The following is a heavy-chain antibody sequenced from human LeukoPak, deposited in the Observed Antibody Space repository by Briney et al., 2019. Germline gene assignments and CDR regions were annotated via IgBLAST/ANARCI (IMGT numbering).Heavy chain of an antibody. J-gene: IGHJ4*02. Sequence: GESLKISCKGSGYSFTSYWIGWVRQMPGKGLEWMGIIYPGDSDTRYSPSFQGQVTISADKSISTAYLQWSSLKASDTAMYYCARQARPGYDDNPPYYFDYWGQGTLVTVSS. CDR2: IYPGDSDT. D-gene: IGHD5-12*01. CDR1: GYSFTSYW. CDR3: ARQARPGYDDNPPYYFDY. V-gene: IGHV5-51*01.